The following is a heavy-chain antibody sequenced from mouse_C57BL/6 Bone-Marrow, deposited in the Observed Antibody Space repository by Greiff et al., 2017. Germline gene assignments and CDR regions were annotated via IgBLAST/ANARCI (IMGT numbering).Heavy chain of an antibody. D-gene: IGHD2-3*01. V-gene: IGHV1-82*01. J-gene: IGHJ3*01. CDR3: ARDGWLLPWFAY. Sequence: QVQLQQSGPELVKPGASVKISCKASGYAFSSSWMNWVQQTPGKGLEWVGRIYPGGGDTNYTGKFKGKTTLTADNSSSTAYLQLSSLTSEDSAFYFCARDGWLLPWFAYWGQGTLVTVSA. CDR1: GYAFSSSW. CDR2: IYPGGGDT.